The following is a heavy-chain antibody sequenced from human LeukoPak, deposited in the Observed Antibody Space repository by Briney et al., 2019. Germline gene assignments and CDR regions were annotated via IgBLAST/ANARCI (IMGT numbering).Heavy chain of an antibody. J-gene: IGHJ4*02. V-gene: IGHV3-30*03. D-gene: IGHD2-15*01. CDR3: ARTFGYCSGGSCYPNRLDY. CDR1: GFTFSSYG. CDR2: ISYDGSNK. Sequence: GRSLRLSCAASGFTFSSYGMHWVRQAPGKGLEWVAVISYDGSNKYYADSVKGRFTISRDNSKNTLYLQMNSLRAEDTAVYYCARTFGYCSGGSCYPNRLDYWGQGTLVTVSS.